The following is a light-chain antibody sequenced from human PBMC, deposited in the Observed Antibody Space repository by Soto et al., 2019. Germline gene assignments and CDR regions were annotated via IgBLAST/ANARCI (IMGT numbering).Light chain of an antibody. Sequence: EIVLTQSPGTLSLSPGERATLSCRASQSVTNNYVAWYQQKPGQAPRLLIHDASSRATGIPDRFSGSGSGTAFTLTISRLEPEDFAVYFCQQCATSPLTFGQGTRVDIK. CDR2: DAS. CDR1: QSVTNNY. CDR3: QQCATSPLT. V-gene: IGKV3-20*01. J-gene: IGKJ1*01.